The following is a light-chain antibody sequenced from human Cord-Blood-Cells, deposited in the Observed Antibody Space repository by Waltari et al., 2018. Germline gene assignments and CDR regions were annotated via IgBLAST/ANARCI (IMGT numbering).Light chain of an antibody. CDR1: QSISSY. Sequence: DIQMTQSPSSLSASVGDRVTITCRASQSISSYLNWYQQKPGKDPKLLIYAASSLQSGVPSRFSGSVSGTDFTLTISSLQPEDFATYYCQQSYSTPYTFGQGTKLEIK. J-gene: IGKJ2*01. CDR2: AAS. CDR3: QQSYSTPYT. V-gene: IGKV1-39*01.